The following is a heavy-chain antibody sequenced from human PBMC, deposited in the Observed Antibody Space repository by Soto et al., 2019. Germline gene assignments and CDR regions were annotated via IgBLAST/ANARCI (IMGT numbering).Heavy chain of an antibody. Sequence: SETLSLTCAVYGGSFSGYYWSWIRQPPGKGLEWIGEINHSGSTNYNPSLKSRVTISVDTSKNQFSLKLSSVTAADTAVYYCARGGYSYGFWFDPWGQGTLVTVSS. CDR3: ARGGYSYGFWFDP. CDR1: GGSFSGYY. V-gene: IGHV4-34*01. CDR2: INHSGST. J-gene: IGHJ5*02. D-gene: IGHD5-18*01.